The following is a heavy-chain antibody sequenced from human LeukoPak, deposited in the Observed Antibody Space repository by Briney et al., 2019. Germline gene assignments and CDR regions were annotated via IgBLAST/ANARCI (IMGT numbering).Heavy chain of an antibody. D-gene: IGHD2-15*01. CDR2: MYSSGST. Sequence: SETLSLTCTVSGGSISTTSYYWGWIRQPPGKGLDWIGSMYSSGSTYYNPSLKSRVTISVDTSKNQFSLKLSSVTAADTAVYYCARSGGWSDLYYFDYWGQGTLVTVSS. CDR1: GGSISTTSYY. V-gene: IGHV4-39*01. CDR3: ARSGGWSDLYYFDY. J-gene: IGHJ4*02.